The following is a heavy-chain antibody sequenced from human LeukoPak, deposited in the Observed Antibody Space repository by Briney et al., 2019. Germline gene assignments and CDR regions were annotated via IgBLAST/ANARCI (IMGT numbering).Heavy chain of an antibody. CDR2: LLDSWRT. CDR3: ATIRRGSIYGYFDF. V-gene: IGHV4-59*11. J-gene: IGHJ4*02. CDR1: GASMSTHY. D-gene: IGHD5-18*01. Sequence: PSGTPSLTCTVSGASMSTHYWSWLRQPPGKGLEWIGYLLDSWRTKDNPSLQSRVTLSADTSKNQFSLRLTSVTAADTAVYYCATIRRGSIYGYFDFWGQGILVTVSS.